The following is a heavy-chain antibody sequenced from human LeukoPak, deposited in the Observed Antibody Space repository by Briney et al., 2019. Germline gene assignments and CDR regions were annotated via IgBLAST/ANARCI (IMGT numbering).Heavy chain of an antibody. CDR3: AKEPVAVPTEYFQH. CDR2: ISGSGGST. Sequence: GGSLRLSCAASGFTFSSYAMSWVRQAPGKGLEWVSTISGSGGSTYYADSVKGRLTISRDNSKNTLYLQMNSLRAEDTAVYYCAKEPVAVPTEYFQHWGQGTLVTVSS. V-gene: IGHV3-23*01. CDR1: GFTFSSYA. D-gene: IGHD6-19*01. J-gene: IGHJ1*01.